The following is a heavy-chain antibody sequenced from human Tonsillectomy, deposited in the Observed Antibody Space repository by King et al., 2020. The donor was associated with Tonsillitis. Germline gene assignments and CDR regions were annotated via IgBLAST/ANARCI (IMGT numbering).Heavy chain of an antibody. V-gene: IGHV3-30*18. CDR1: DFSFSNYD. Sequence: VQLVESGGGVVQPGRSLRLSCAASDFSFSNYDMNWVRQAPGKGLEWVALISYDGSQDYYADSVKGRFTISRDNSKNTLYLQMNSLRAEDTAVYYCVKFISDSSGWGDYWGQGTLVIVSS. D-gene: IGHD6-19*01. CDR2: ISYDGSQD. CDR3: VKFISDSSGWGDY. J-gene: IGHJ4*02.